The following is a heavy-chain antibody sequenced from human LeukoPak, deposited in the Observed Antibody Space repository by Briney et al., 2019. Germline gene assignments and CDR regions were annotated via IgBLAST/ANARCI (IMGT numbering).Heavy chain of an antibody. CDR2: IKPDGTTK. J-gene: IGHJ4*02. V-gene: IGHV3-7*03. D-gene: IGHD6-13*01. CDR1: GFTFSSYW. CDR3: ARSIPYGTTWYGRSDY. Sequence: GGSLRLSCAASGFTFSSYWMSRVRQAPGKGLEWVANIKPDGTTKFYVDSVRGRFTISRDNALNSLYLQMNSLRAEDTAIYYCARSIPYGTTWYGRSDYWGQGTLVTVSS.